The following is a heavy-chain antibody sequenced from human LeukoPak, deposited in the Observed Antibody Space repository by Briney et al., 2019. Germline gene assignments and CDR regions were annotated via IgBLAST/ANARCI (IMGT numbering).Heavy chain of an antibody. CDR3: ARRDYGSGSYWGYYYYMDV. CDR1: GVSFSGYS. CDR2: INHSGST. D-gene: IGHD3-10*01. V-gene: IGHV4-34*01. J-gene: IGHJ6*03. Sequence: SETLSLTCAVYGVSFSGYSWSWIRQPPGKGLEWIWEINHSGSTNYNPSLKSRVTISVDTSKNQFSLKLSSVTAADTAVYYCARRDYGSGSYWGYYYYMDVWGKGTTVTVSS.